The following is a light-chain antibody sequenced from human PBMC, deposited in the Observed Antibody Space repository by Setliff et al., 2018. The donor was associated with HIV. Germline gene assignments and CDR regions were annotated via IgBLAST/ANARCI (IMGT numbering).Light chain of an antibody. CDR2: EVS. Sequence: QSVLTQPASVSGSPGQSITISCTGTSSDVGGYNYVSWYQQHPGKAPKLMIYEVSNRPSGISNRFSGSRSLNTASLTISGLQAEDEADYYCSSYTTSSFVVFGGGTKVTVL. CDR1: SSDVGGYNY. J-gene: IGLJ2*01. CDR3: SSYTTSSFVV. V-gene: IGLV2-14*01.